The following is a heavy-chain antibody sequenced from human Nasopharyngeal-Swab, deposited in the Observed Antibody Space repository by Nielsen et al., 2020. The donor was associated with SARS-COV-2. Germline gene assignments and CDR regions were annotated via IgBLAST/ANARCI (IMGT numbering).Heavy chain of an antibody. J-gene: IGHJ4*01. D-gene: IGHD2-2*01. V-gene: IGHV4-39*01. Sequence: WIRQPPGKGLEWIANIDDSGTTFYSPSLKTRVTLSVDTSQNQFSLNLISVTAADTAVYYCARRVVSPEFYFDYWGQEPWSPSPQ. CDR3: ARRVVSPEFYFDY. CDR2: IDDSGTT.